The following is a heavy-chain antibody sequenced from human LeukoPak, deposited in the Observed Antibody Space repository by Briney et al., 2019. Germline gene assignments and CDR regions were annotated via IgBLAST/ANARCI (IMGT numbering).Heavy chain of an antibody. CDR2: MNPNSGNT. J-gene: IGHJ4*02. CDR3: AGGGRAVAAQLLPDY. V-gene: IGHV1-8*01. D-gene: IGHD6-19*01. Sequence: ASVTVSYKASGYTFTIYDINWVRQPTGQGLEGMGWMNPNSGNTGYAQKFQGRVTMTRNTSISTAYMELSSLRSEDTAVYYCAGGGRAVAAQLLPDYWGQGTLVTVSS. CDR1: GYTFTIYD.